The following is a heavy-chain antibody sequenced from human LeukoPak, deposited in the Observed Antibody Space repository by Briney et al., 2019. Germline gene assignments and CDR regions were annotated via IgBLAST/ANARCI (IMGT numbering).Heavy chain of an antibody. CDR1: GFTFDDYA. Sequence: GGSLRLSCAVSGFTFDDYAMHWVRQVPGKGLEWVSGINWNSDSIGYADSVKGRFTTSRDNAKNSLYLQMNSLKTEDTAVYYCTCTYSSGCPRGYWGQGTLVTVSS. CDR3: TCTYSSGCPRGY. J-gene: IGHJ4*02. D-gene: IGHD6-19*01. V-gene: IGHV3-9*01. CDR2: INWNSDSI.